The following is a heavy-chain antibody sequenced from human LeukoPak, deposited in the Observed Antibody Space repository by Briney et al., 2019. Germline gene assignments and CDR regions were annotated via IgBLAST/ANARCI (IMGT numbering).Heavy chain of an antibody. CDR3: ARGQYDSNGQYNWFDP. D-gene: IGHD3-22*01. Sequence: SEALSLTCAVYGGSFSGYYWSWIRQPPGKGPEWIGEINHSGSTNYNPSLKSRVTISVDTSMNQFSLKLSSVTAADTAVYYCARGQYDSNGQYNWFDPWGQGTLVTVSS. J-gene: IGHJ5*02. V-gene: IGHV4-34*01. CDR1: GGSFSGYY. CDR2: INHSGST.